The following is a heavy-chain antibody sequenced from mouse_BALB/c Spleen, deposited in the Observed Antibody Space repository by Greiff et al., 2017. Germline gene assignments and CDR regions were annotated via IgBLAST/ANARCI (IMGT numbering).Heavy chain of an antibody. CDR3: ARVVLWPHYFDY. V-gene: IGHV2-9*02. D-gene: IGHD1-1*02. CDR2: IWAGGST. J-gene: IGHJ2*01. Sequence: VQGVESGPGLVAPSQSLSITCTVSGFSLTSYGVHWVRQPPGKGLEWLGVIWAGGSTNYNSALMSRLSISKDNSKSQVFLKMNSLQTDDTAMYYCARVVLWPHYFDYWGQGTTLTVSS. CDR1: GFSLTSYG.